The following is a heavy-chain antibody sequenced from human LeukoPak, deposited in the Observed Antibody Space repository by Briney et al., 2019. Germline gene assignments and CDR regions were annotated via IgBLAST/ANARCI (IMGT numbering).Heavy chain of an antibody. CDR1: GYTFTSYG. CDR2: ISAYNGNT. Sequence: ASVKDSCKASGYTFTSYGISWVRQAPGQGVEWMGWISAYNGNTNYAENLQGSVTMTTDTSTSKAYMELRSLRSDDTAVYYCARVRGVSGYYYFDYWGQGTLVTVSS. D-gene: IGHD5-12*01. V-gene: IGHV1-18*01. J-gene: IGHJ4*02. CDR3: ARVRGVSGYYYFDY.